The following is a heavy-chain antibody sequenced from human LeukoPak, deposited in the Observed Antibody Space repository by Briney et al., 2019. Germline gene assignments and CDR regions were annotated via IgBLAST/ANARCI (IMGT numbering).Heavy chain of an antibody. Sequence: GGSRRLSCAASGFTFSSYNMNWVRQAPGKGLEWVSYISDSGTTIYYADSVKGRFTISRDNAKNSLYLQMNSLRDEDTAVYYCAREWGPGDGFDYWGQGTLVTVSS. CDR1: GFTFSSYN. CDR2: ISDSGTTI. V-gene: IGHV3-48*02. D-gene: IGHD3-10*01. J-gene: IGHJ4*02. CDR3: AREWGPGDGFDY.